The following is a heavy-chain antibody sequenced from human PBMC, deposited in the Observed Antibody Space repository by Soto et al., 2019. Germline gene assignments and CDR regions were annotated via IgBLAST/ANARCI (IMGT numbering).Heavy chain of an antibody. CDR3: ARDVGSSGYYFDY. D-gene: IGHD3-22*01. CDR2: ITSSSSYI. J-gene: IGHJ4*02. Sequence: EVQLVESGGGLVKPGGSLRLSCAASGFTFSSYSMNWVRQAPGRGLEWVSSITSSSSYIYYADSVKGRFTISGDNAKNSLYLQMNSLRAEDTAVYYCARDVGSSGYYFDYWGQGTLVTVSS. V-gene: IGHV3-21*01. CDR1: GFTFSSYS.